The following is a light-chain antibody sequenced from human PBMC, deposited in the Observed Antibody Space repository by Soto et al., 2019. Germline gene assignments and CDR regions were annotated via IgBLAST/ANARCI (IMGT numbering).Light chain of an antibody. V-gene: IGKV3-20*01. CDR2: GAS. J-gene: IGKJ2*01. CDR1: QSVSSSY. CDR3: QKYGSSPRYT. Sequence: EIVLTQSPGTLSLSPGERATLSCRASQSVSSSYLAWYQQKPGQAPRLLIYGASSRATGIPDRFSGSGSGTNFTLTISRLEPEDFAVYYCQKYGSSPRYTFGQGTKLEIQ.